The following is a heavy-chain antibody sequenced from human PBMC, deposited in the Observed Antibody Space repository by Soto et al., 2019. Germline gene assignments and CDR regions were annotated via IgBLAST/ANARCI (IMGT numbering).Heavy chain of an antibody. CDR3: ARGDCSRWTPPYYYGMDV. J-gene: IGHJ6*02. V-gene: IGHV1-69*01. CDR1: GGTFSSYA. Sequence: QVQLVQSGAEVKKPGSSVKVSCKASGGTFSSYAISWVRQAPGQGLEWMGGIIPIFGTANCAQKFQGRVMITADESTSTAYMELSSLRSEDTAVYYCARGDCSRWTPPYYYGMDVWGQGTTVTVSS. D-gene: IGHD6-19*01. CDR2: IIPIFGTA.